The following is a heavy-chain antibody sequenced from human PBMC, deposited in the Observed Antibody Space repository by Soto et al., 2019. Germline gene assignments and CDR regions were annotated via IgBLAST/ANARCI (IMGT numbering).Heavy chain of an antibody. CDR3: ARTYRFDC. CDR2: INHSGST. J-gene: IGHJ4*02. CDR1: CGSFSGYY. Sequence: QVQLQQWGAGLLKPSETLSLTCAVYCGSFSGYYWSWIRQPPGKGLEWIGEINHSGSTNYNPSLKSRGTMSVETSKNQFSLKLSSLTAAETAVYDCARTYRFDCWGQGPLVTVSS. V-gene: IGHV4-34*01. D-gene: IGHD1-1*01.